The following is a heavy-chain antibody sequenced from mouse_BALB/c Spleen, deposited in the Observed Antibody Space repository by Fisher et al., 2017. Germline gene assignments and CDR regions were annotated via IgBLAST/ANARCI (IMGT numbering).Heavy chain of an antibody. V-gene: IGHV5-17*02. D-gene: IGHD2-4*01. Sequence: RFTISRDNPKNTLFLQMTSLRSEDTAMYYCARRDSTMTHYYAMDYWGQGTSVTVSS. J-gene: IGHJ4*01. CDR3: ARRDSTMTHYYAMDY.